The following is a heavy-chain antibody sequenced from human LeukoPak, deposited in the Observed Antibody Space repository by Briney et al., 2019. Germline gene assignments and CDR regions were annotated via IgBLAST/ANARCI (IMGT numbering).Heavy chain of an antibody. D-gene: IGHD6-13*01. CDR1: GGSFNDYY. Sequence: PSETLSLTCDVSGGSFNDYYWSWIRQPPGKGLEWIGEITHSGSTNYNPSLKSRVTMSVDTSKNQFSLKLSSVTAADTAVYYCARRGSWSYYYAMDVWGQGTTVAVSS. CDR2: ITHSGST. J-gene: IGHJ6*02. CDR3: ARRGSWSYYYAMDV. V-gene: IGHV4-34*01.